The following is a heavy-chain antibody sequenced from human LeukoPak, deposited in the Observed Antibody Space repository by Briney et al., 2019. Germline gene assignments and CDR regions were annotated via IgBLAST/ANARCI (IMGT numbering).Heavy chain of an antibody. CDR2: INHSGST. Sequence: PSETLSLTCAVYGGSFSGYYWSWIRQPPGKVLEWIGEINHSGSTNYNPSLKSRVTISVDTSKNQFSLKLSSVTAADTAVYYCARGFEYSSSSNWGQGTLVTVSS. V-gene: IGHV4-34*01. CDR3: ARGFEYSSSSN. J-gene: IGHJ4*02. CDR1: GGSFSGYY. D-gene: IGHD6-6*01.